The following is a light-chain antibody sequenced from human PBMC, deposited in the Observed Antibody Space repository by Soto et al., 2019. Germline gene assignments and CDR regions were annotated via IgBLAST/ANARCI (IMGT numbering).Light chain of an antibody. Sequence: EIVLMQSPGTLSLSPGEGATLSCRASQSVNSNYLAWYQQKPGQAPTVLIFDTSRRATGVPDRFSGSGSGTDFTLTISRLEPEDFAVYYCQQYASSPLLTFGGGTKVDIK. CDR3: QQYASSPLLT. CDR1: QSVNSNY. CDR2: DTS. V-gene: IGKV3-20*01. J-gene: IGKJ4*01.